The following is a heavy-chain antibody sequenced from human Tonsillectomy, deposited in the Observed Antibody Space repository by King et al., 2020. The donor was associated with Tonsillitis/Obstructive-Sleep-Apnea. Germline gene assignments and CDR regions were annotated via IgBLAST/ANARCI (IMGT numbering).Heavy chain of an antibody. D-gene: IGHD3-22*01. Sequence: QVQLQESGPGLVKPSQTLSLTCTVSGGSISSGGYYWSWIRQHPGKGLEWIGYIYNSGSTYYNPSLKSRVTISVDTSKNQFSLKLSSVTAADTAVYYCARGVHDRSGYYVPVEYWGQGTLVTVSS. CDR1: GGSISSGGYY. J-gene: IGHJ4*02. V-gene: IGHV4-31*03. CDR3: ARGVHDRSGYYVPVEY. CDR2: IYNSGST.